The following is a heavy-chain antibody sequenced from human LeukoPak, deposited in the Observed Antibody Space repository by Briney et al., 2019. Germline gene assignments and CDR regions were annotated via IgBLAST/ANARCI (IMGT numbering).Heavy chain of an antibody. V-gene: IGHV4-59*01. Sequence: PSETLSLTCTVSGGSISSYYWSWIRQPPGKGLEWIGYIYYSGSTNYNPSRKSRVTISVDTSKNQFSLKLSSVTAADTAVYYCARRGYYYYGMDVWGQGTAVTVSS. CDR1: GGSISSYY. J-gene: IGHJ6*02. CDR3: ARRGYYYYGMDV. CDR2: IYYSGST.